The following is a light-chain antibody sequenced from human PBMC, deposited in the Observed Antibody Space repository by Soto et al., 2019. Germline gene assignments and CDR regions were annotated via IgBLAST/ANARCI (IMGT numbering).Light chain of an antibody. V-gene: IGKV1-5*01. CDR1: QSISSW. Sequence: DIQMTQSPSTLSASVGDRVTITCRASQSISSWLAWYQQKPGKAPKLLIYEASKLESGVPSRFSGSGSGTEFTLTISSLQPADFATYYCQQYNTYPWTFGQGTKVEIK. J-gene: IGKJ1*01. CDR3: QQYNTYPWT. CDR2: EAS.